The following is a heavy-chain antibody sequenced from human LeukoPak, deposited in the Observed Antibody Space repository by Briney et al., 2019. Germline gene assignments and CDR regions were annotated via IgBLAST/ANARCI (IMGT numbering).Heavy chain of an antibody. CDR2: INTDGSST. CDR1: GFTFSSCW. CDR3: ARDWLDTVSFDY. D-gene: IGHD5-18*01. J-gene: IGHJ4*02. V-gene: IGHV3-74*01. Sequence: GGSLRLSCAASGFTFSSCWMHWVRQAPGKGLVWVSRINTDGSSTNYADSVKGRFTISRDNAKNTLYLQMNSLRAEDTAVYYCARDWLDTVSFDYWGQGTLVTVSS.